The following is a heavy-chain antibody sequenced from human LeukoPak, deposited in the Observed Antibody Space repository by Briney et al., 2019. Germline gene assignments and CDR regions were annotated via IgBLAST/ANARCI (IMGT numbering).Heavy chain of an antibody. CDR2: TCYRSKWSN. CDR1: GDSVSSISAP. V-gene: IGHV6-1*01. D-gene: IGHD5-24*01. J-gene: IGHJ4*02. Sequence: SQTLSLTCAISGDSVSSISAPWNWIRQSPSRGLEWLGRTCYRSKWSNDYAVSVKSRITINPDTSTNQFSLQLNSVTPEDTAVYYCARDRFGRDGYNWFFDYWGQGTLVTVSS. CDR3: ARDRFGRDGYNWFFDY.